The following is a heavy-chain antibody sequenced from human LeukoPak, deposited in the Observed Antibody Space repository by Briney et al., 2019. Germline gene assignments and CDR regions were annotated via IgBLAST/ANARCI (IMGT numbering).Heavy chain of an antibody. D-gene: IGHD1-7*01. Sequence: GGSLRLSCAASGFIFSNYAMSWVRQAPGEGLEWVSGISAGGGTTYYADSVKGRFTVSRDNSKNTLYLQMNSLRAEDTALYYCAKDRDGRTKTRPKGFDYWGQGTLVTVSS. J-gene: IGHJ4*02. V-gene: IGHV3-23*01. CDR1: GFIFSNYA. CDR2: ISAGGGTT. CDR3: AKDRDGRTKTRPKGFDY.